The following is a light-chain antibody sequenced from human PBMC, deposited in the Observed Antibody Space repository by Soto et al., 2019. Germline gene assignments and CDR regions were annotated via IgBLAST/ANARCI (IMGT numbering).Light chain of an antibody. V-gene: IGKV4-1*01. CDR1: QSVLYSSNNKNY. Sequence: DIVMTQSPDSLAVSLGERATINCKSSQSVLYSSNNKNYLAWYQQKPGQPPKLLIYWASTRESGVADRFSGSGSATDFTLTSSSLQAEDVAVYYCQQYYTTPLTFGGGTKVEIK. J-gene: IGKJ4*01. CDR3: QQYYTTPLT. CDR2: WAS.